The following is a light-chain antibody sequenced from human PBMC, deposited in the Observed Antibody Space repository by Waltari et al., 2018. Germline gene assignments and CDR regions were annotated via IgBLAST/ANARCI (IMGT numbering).Light chain of an antibody. CDR1: QSILYNSNDKNY. Sequence: DIVMTQSPDPLAVSLGERATINSMSSQSILYNSNDKNYLAWYQQKPGQPPKLLIYWASTRESGVPDRFSGSGSGTDFTLTISSLQAEDVAVYYCQKYYRRRTFGQGTKVEIK. CDR3: QKYYRRRT. J-gene: IGKJ1*01. V-gene: IGKV4-1*01. CDR2: WAS.